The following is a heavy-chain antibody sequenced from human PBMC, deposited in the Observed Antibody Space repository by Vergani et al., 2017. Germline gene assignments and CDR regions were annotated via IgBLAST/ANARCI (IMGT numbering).Heavy chain of an antibody. CDR3: ARELLHYXMDV. Sequence: QVQLQESGPGLVKPSETLSLTCTVSGGSVSSGSYYWSWIRQPAGKGLEWIGYIYYSGSTNYNPSLKSRVTISGDTSKNQFSLKLSSVTAADTAVYYCARELLHYXMDVWGKGTTVTVSS. V-gene: IGHV4-61*10. CDR1: GGSVSSGSYY. J-gene: IGHJ6*03. D-gene: IGHD2-15*01. CDR2: IYYSGST.